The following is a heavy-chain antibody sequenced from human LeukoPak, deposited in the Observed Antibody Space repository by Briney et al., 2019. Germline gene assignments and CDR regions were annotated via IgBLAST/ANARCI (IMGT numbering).Heavy chain of an antibody. V-gene: IGHV3-66*01. CDR3: TVTTTVTLAEYFQH. Sequence: GGSLRLSCAASGFTVSSNYMSWVRQAPGKGLEWVSVIYSGGSTYHADSVKGRFTISRGNSKNTLYLQMNSLRAEDTAVYYCTVTTTVTLAEYFQHWGQGTLVTVSS. D-gene: IGHD4-17*01. CDR2: IYSGGST. CDR1: GFTVSSNY. J-gene: IGHJ1*01.